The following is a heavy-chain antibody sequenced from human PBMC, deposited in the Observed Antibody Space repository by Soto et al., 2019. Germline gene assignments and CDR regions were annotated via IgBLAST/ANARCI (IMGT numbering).Heavy chain of an antibody. Sequence: HPGGSLRLSCAASGFTFSSYAMSWVRQAPGKGLEWVSAISGSGGSTYYADSVKGRFTISRDNSKNTLYLQMNSLRAEDTAVYYCAKTLMVRGVWYYYGMDVWGQGTTVTVSS. V-gene: IGHV3-23*01. CDR3: AKTLMVRGVWYYYGMDV. J-gene: IGHJ6*02. CDR1: GFTFSSYA. CDR2: ISGSGGST. D-gene: IGHD3-10*01.